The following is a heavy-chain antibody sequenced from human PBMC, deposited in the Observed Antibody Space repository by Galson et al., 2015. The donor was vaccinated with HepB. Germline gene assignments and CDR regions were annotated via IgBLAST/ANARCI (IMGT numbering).Heavy chain of an antibody. CDR2: ISSSSSYT. Sequence: SLRLSCAASGFTFSDYYMSWIRQAPGKGLQWVSYISSSSSYTNYADSVKGRFTISRDNAKNSLYLQMNSLRAEDTAVYYCARPSSGIDYYYYYGMDVWGQGTTVTVSS. J-gene: IGHJ6*02. V-gene: IGHV3-11*06. CDR1: GFTFSDYY. D-gene: IGHD2-21*01. CDR3: ARPSSGIDYYYYYGMDV.